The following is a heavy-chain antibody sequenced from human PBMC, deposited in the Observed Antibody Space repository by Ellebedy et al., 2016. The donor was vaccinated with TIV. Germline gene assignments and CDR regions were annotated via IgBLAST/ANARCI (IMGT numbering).Heavy chain of an antibody. CDR3: ARDHPAYYYDSSGVGY. D-gene: IGHD3-22*01. CDR2: ISYDGSNK. Sequence: GESLKISXAASGFTFSSYAMHWVRQAPGKGLEWVAVISYDGSNKYYADSVKGRFTISRDNSKNTLYLQMNSLRAEDTAVYYCARDHPAYYYDSSGVGYWGQGTLVTVSS. V-gene: IGHV3-30-3*01. J-gene: IGHJ4*02. CDR1: GFTFSSYA.